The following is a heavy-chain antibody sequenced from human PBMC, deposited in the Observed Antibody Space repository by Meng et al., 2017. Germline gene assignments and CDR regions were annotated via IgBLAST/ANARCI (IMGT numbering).Heavy chain of an antibody. CDR2: IWYDGSNK. Sequence: QVQLVESGGGVVQPGRSLRLSWAGSGFTFSSYGMHWVRQAPGKGLEWVAVIWYDGSNKYYADSVKGRFTISRDNSKNTLYLQMNSLRAEDTAVYYCASSSGSYYFDYWGQGTLVTVSS. CDR1: GFTFSSYG. CDR3: ASSSGSYYFDY. J-gene: IGHJ4*02. V-gene: IGHV3-33*01. D-gene: IGHD3-10*01.